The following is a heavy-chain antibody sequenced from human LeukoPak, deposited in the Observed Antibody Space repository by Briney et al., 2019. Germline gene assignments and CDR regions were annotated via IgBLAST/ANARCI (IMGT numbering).Heavy chain of an antibody. J-gene: IGHJ4*02. CDR1: GFNFRSYS. CDR3: ARGGGYSYGTFFDY. V-gene: IGHV3-21*01. D-gene: IGHD5-18*01. CDR2: ITSSRYI. Sequence: GGSLRLSCAASGFNFRSYSMNWVRQAPGKGLEWVSSITSSRYIYDADSVKGRFIISRDNAKNSLYLQMDSLRAEDAAVYYCARGGGYSYGTFFDYWGQGSLVTVSS.